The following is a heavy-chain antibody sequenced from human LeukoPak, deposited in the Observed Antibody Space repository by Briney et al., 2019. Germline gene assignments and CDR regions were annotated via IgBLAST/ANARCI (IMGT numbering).Heavy chain of an antibody. CDR1: GGSVRGYY. CDR3: ARVFDSGSQAYFYYMDV. CDR2: IYSSGST. J-gene: IGHJ6*03. D-gene: IGHD3-10*01. V-gene: IGHV4-59*02. Sequence: SETLSLTCTVSGGSVRGYYWSWIRQPPGKGLEWIGYIYSSGSTNYNPSLKSRVTMSVDTSKNQFSLEVSSVTAADTAVYYCARVFDSGSQAYFYYMDVWGKGTTVTISS.